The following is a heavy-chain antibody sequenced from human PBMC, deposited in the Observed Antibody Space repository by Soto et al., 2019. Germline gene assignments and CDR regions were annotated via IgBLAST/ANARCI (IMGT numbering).Heavy chain of an antibody. CDR1: GYTFTRYD. J-gene: IGHJ6*02. Sequence: QVQLVQSGAEVKKPGASVKVSCKASGYTFTRYDINWVRQATGQGLEWMGWMNPNSGNTGYAQKFQGRVTMTRNTSISTAYMELSSLRSEDTAVYYCARVSLGGSWSSYYYYGMDVWGQGTTVTVSS. D-gene: IGHD2-15*01. CDR3: ARVSLGGSWSSYYYYGMDV. V-gene: IGHV1-8*01. CDR2: MNPNSGNT.